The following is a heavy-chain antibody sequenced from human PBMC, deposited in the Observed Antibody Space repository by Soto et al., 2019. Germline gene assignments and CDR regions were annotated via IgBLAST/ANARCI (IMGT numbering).Heavy chain of an antibody. CDR1: GGSVSSGNYY. J-gene: IGHJ4*02. Sequence: SETLSLTCTVSGGSVSSGNYYLSWIRQPPGKGLEWIGYIYYSGSTNYNPSLKSRVTISVDTSKNQFSLKLSSVTAADTAVYYCARLSGSYYRANYFDYWGQGTLVTVSS. D-gene: IGHD3-10*01. V-gene: IGHV4-61*01. CDR3: ARLSGSYYRANYFDY. CDR2: IYYSGST.